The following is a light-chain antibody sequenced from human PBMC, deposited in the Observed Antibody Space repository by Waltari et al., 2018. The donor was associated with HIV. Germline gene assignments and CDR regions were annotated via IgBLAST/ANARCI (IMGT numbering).Light chain of an antibody. CDR3: SSFTASGTQV. CDR2: EVT. CDR1: SSDFGSYNY. J-gene: IGLJ3*02. Sequence: QSALAQPASVSGSPGQSITISCTGTSSDFGSYNYVSWYQHHPGKAPKLMIYEVTSRPSGFSIRFSGSKSGHTASLTISGLQAEDEADYHCSSFTASGTQVFGGGTKLTVL. V-gene: IGLV2-14*01.